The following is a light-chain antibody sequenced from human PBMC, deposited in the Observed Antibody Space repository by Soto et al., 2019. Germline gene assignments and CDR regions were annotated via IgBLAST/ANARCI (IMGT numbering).Light chain of an antibody. Sequence: EKVLTQSPATLSVSPGERATLSCRASQSVSSNIAWYQQKPGQAPRFLIFGASTRATGIPARFSGSGSGTEFTITISNVQSEDFGVYYCQQYNDWPPLTFGGGTKVEIK. CDR3: QQYNDWPPLT. J-gene: IGKJ4*01. CDR2: GAS. V-gene: IGKV3-15*01. CDR1: QSVSSN.